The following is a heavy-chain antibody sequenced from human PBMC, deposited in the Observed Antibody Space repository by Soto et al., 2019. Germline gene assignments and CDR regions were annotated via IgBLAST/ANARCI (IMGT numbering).Heavy chain of an antibody. Sequence: PGGSLRISCAASGFTFSSYSLNWVRQAPGKGLEWVSSISSSSSYIYYADSVKGRFTISRDNAKNSLYLQMNSLRAEDTAVYYCARVGGGYSYGYVDYWGQGTLVTVSS. V-gene: IGHV3-21*01. J-gene: IGHJ4*02. CDR2: ISSSSSYI. CDR1: GFTFSSYS. D-gene: IGHD5-18*01. CDR3: ARVGGGYSYGYVDY.